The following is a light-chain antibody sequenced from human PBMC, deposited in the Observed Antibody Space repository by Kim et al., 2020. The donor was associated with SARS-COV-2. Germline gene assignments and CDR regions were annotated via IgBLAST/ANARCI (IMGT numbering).Light chain of an antibody. CDR1: SSNIGNNY. J-gene: IGLJ2*01. CDR3: GTWDGSLSAGV. CDR2: DND. Sequence: GQKVTLSCSGSSSNIGNNYVSWYQQLPGTVPKPLIYDNDKRPSGIPDRFSGSKSGTSATLGITGLQTGDEADYYCGTWDGSLSAGVFGGGTKLTVL. V-gene: IGLV1-51*01.